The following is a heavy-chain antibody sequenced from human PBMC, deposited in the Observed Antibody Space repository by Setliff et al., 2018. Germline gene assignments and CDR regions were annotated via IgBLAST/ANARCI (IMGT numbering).Heavy chain of an antibody. CDR2: ISVYNGDT. J-gene: IGHJ4*02. Sequence: ASVKVSCKASGYTFRNYAFAWVRQAPGQGLEWVGWISVYNGDTNYAQKFQGRVTLTTDTSTSTAYMELRSLTSDDSAVYYCARGDSAAYPDYWGQGTLVTVSS. V-gene: IGHV1-18*01. D-gene: IGHD2-2*01. CDR3: ARGDSAAYPDY. CDR1: GYTFRNYA.